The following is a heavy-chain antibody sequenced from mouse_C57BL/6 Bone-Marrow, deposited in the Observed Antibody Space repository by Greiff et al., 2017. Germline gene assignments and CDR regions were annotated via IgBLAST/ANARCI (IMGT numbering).Heavy chain of an antibody. J-gene: IGHJ4*01. CDR1: GFTFSDYG. CDR3: ARNDYDYYAMDD. V-gene: IGHV5-17*01. CDR2: ISSGSSTI. D-gene: IGHD2-4*01. Sequence: EVKLVESGGGLVKPGGSLKLSCAASGFTFSDYGMHWVRQAPEKGLEWVAYISSGSSTIYYADTVKGRFTISRDNAKNTLFLHMTRLRSEDTAMYYCARNDYDYYAMDDWGQGTSVTVSS.